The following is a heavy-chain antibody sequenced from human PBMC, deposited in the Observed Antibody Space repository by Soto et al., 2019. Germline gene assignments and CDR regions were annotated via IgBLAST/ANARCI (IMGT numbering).Heavy chain of an antibody. Sequence: QVQLVQSGAEVKKPGSSVKVSCKASGGTFSSYAISWVRQAPGQGLEWMGGIIPIFGTANYAQKFQGRVTITADESTSTAYMELSSLRSEDTAVYYCAREEGGGRYYYYYYGMDVWGQGTTVTVSS. D-gene: IGHD2-15*01. V-gene: IGHV1-69*01. J-gene: IGHJ6*02. CDR2: IIPIFGTA. CDR1: GGTFSSYA. CDR3: AREEGGGRYYYYYYGMDV.